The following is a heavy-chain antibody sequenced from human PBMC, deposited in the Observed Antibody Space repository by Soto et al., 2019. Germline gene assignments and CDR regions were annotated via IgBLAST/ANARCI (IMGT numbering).Heavy chain of an antibody. Sequence: GGSLRLSCATSGFTFSDYFMDWIRQAPGKGLEWVGRVRRRANNFSTEYAASVKGRFTISRGDSENSLYLQMNNLKTEDTAVYYCSRYILTTDVRYSDSWGQGTLVTVSS. CDR2: VRRRANNFST. J-gene: IGHJ4*02. CDR3: SRYILTTDVRYSDS. V-gene: IGHV3-72*01. D-gene: IGHD4-17*01. CDR1: GFTFSDYF.